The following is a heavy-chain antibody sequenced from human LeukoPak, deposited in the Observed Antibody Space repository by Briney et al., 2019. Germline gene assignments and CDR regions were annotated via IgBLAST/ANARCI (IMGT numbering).Heavy chain of an antibody. CDR2: ISGSGGST. D-gene: IGHD2-2*01. CDR3: AASLPNIVVVPATKGPFGY. Sequence: QPGGSLRLSCAASGFTFSSYAMSWVRQAPGKGLEWVSAISGSGGSTYYADSVKGRFTISRDNSKNTLYLQMNSLRAEDTAVYYCAASLPNIVVVPATKGPFGYWGQGALVTVSS. CDR1: GFTFSSYA. V-gene: IGHV3-23*01. J-gene: IGHJ4*02.